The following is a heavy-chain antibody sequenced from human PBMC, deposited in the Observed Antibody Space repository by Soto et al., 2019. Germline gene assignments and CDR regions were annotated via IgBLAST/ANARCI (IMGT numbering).Heavy chain of an antibody. CDR1: GGSISSSYW. CDR3: ARVSGSYYYDMDG. Sequence: QVQLQESGPGLVKPSGTLSLTCAVSGGSISSSYWWSLVRQPPGKGLEWIGEIYHSGSTNNNTSLKCRVSISVAKAKNPFSLKVPSVTTADTAVYYCARVSGSYYYDMDGWRQGTTVNVSS. V-gene: IGHV4-4*02. J-gene: IGHJ6*02. CDR2: IYHSGST.